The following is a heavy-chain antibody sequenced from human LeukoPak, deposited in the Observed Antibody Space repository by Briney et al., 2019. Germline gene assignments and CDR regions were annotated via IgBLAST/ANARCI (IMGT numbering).Heavy chain of an antibody. CDR3: AKDIQLST. CDR1: GFTFSDSA. D-gene: IGHD3-16*02. CDR2: ISSSGGNT. J-gene: IGHJ3*01. V-gene: IGHV3-23*01. Sequence: GGSLRLSCAASGFTFSDSAMTWVRQVPGKGLEWVSLISSSGGNTYYADSVKGRFTISRDNSKNTLSLQMNSLRVEDTAIYYCAKDIQLSTWGLGTMVTVSS.